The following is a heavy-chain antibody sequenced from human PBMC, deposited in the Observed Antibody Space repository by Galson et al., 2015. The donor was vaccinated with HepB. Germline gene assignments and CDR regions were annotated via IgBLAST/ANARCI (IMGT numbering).Heavy chain of an antibody. J-gene: IGHJ4*02. CDR1: GGSISSYY. Sequence: SETLSLTCTVSGGSISSYYWSWIRQPPGKGLEWIGYIYYSGSTNYNPSLKSRVTISVDTSKNQFSLKLSSVTAADTAVYYCARAPPDELLRFDYWGQGTLVTVSS. CDR2: IYYSGST. V-gene: IGHV4-59*01. D-gene: IGHD1-26*01. CDR3: ARAPPDELLRFDY.